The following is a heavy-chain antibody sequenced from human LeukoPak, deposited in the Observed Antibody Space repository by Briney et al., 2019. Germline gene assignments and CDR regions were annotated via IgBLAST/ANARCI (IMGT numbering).Heavy chain of an antibody. CDR3: ARGHFGLDV. V-gene: IGHV3-7*04. J-gene: IGHJ6*02. Sequence: GGSLRLSCAASGFTFGQHWMSWGRQSRESGLQWVASIHGGGSEKMYLDSVRGRFTVSRDNANNLVYLEMNSLRAEDTAVYFCARGHFGLDVWGQGTTVTVSS. D-gene: IGHD3-10*01. CDR2: IHGGGSEK. CDR1: GFTFGQHW.